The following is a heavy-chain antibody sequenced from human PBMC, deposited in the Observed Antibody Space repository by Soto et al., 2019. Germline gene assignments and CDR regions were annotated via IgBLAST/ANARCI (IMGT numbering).Heavy chain of an antibody. V-gene: IGHV1-58*01. CDR3: AADQDIVVVVAAI. J-gene: IGHJ4*02. D-gene: IGHD2-15*01. CDR1: GFTFTSSA. CDR2: IVVGSGNT. Sequence: SVKVSCKASGFTFTSSAVQCVLQSRGQRLEWIGWIVVGSGNTNYAQKFQERVTITRDMSTSTAYMELSSLRSEDTAVYYCAADQDIVVVVAAIWGQGTLVTVSS.